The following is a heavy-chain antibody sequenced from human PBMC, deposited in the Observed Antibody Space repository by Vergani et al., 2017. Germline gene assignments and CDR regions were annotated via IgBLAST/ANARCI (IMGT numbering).Heavy chain of an antibody. V-gene: IGHV1-69*01. J-gene: IGHJ4*02. CDR2: ILPIFGTA. CDR1: GGTFSSYA. Sequence: QVQLVQSGAEVKKPGSSVKVSCKASGGTFSSYAISWVRQAPGQGLEWMGGILPIFGTANYAQKFQGRVTITADESTSTAYMELSSLRAEDTALYYCAGGLGWGCSGGSCYRYFDYWGQGTLVTGSS. D-gene: IGHD2-15*01. CDR3: AGGLGWGCSGGSCYRYFDY.